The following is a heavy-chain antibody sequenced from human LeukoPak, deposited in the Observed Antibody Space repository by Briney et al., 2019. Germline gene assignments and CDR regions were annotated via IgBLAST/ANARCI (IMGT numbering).Heavy chain of an antibody. J-gene: IGHJ4*02. CDR1: GFTFSSYS. CDR2: ISSSSSYI. D-gene: IGHD4-23*01. Sequence: PGGSLRLSCAASGFTFSSYSMNWVRQAPGKGLEWVSSISSSSSYIYYADSVKGRFTISRDNAKNSLYLQMNGLRAEDTAVYYCARDPKVTPPDPFYWGEGTLVTVSS. CDR3: ARDPKVTPPDPFY. V-gene: IGHV3-21*01.